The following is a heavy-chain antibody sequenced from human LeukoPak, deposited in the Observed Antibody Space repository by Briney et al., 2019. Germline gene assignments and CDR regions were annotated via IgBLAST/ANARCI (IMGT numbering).Heavy chain of an antibody. CDR1: GASINSDNHY. J-gene: IGHJ4*02. Sequence: SETLSLTCTVSGASINSDNHYWIWIRQSPGKGLGWLGYYHSGNTDYSPSLKSRVTMSVDTSKNQFSLKVNSVTAADTAVYYCARDQLSSWFYYWGQGTLVAVSS. V-gene: IGHV4-30-4*01. CDR3: ARDQLSSWFYY. CDR2: YHSGNT. D-gene: IGHD6-13*01.